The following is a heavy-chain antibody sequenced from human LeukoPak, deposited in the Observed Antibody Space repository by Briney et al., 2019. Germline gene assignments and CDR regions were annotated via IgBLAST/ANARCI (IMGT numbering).Heavy chain of an antibody. CDR1: GFTFSSYG. CDR2: ISYDGSNK. V-gene: IGHV3-30*18. J-gene: IGHJ3*02. D-gene: IGHD3-22*01. Sequence: GGSLRLSCAASGFTFSSYGMHWVRQAPGKGLEWVAVISYDGSNKYYADSVKGRFTISRDNSKNTLYLQMNSLRAEDTAVYYCAKEQGDSSGLDAFDIWGQGTMVTVSS. CDR3: AKEQGDSSGLDAFDI.